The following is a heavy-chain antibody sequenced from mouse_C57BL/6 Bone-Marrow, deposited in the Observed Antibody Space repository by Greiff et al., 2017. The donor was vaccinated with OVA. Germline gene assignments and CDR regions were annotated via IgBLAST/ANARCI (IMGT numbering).Heavy chain of an antibody. V-gene: IGHV5-4*01. J-gene: IGHJ4*01. CDR2: ISDGGSYT. CDR3: ARGPPRWLLFAMDY. Sequence: EVHLVESGGGLVKPGGSLKLSCAASGFTFSSYAMSWVRQTPEKRLEWVATISDGGSYTYYPDNVKGRFTISRDNAKNNLYLQMSHLKSEDTAMYYCARGPPRWLLFAMDYWGQGTSVTVSS. D-gene: IGHD2-3*01. CDR1: GFTFSSYA.